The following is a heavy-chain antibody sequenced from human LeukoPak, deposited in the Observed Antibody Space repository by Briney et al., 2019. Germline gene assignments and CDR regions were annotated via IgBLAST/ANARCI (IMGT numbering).Heavy chain of an antibody. D-gene: IGHD3-22*01. Sequence: PSQTLSLTCTVSGGSISSGNYYWNWIRQPAGKGLEWIGRIWTDGAPTYRPSLKSRVTISVDTSKNQFSLRLSSVTAADTAVYYCARGRDSRGYQFMGFDSWGQGTLVTVSS. CDR1: GGSISSGNYY. CDR3: ARGRDSRGYQFMGFDS. V-gene: IGHV4-61*02. J-gene: IGHJ4*02. CDR2: IWTDGAP.